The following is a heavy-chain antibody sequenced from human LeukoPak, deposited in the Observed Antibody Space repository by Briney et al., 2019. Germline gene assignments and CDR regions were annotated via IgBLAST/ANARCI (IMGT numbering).Heavy chain of an antibody. D-gene: IGHD6-6*01. J-gene: IGHJ4*02. V-gene: IGHV3-21*01. CDR2: ISSSSTHI. Sequence: PGGSLRLSCAASGFXLSSYSMNWVRQAPGKGLKWVSYISSSSTHIYYADSVKGRFTISRDNARNSLYLQMNSLRAEDTAIYYCARSEHSSSSFDYWGQGTLVTVSS. CDR3: ARSEHSSSSFDY. CDR1: GFXLSSYS.